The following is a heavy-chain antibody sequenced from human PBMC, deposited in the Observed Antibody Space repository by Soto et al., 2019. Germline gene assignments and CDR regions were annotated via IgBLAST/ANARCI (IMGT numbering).Heavy chain of an antibody. CDR2: IWYDGSNK. CDR1: GFTFSSYG. D-gene: IGHD2-2*01. V-gene: IGHV3-33*01. J-gene: IGHJ4*02. CDR3: ARGTSLRYCSSTSCFGDDD. Sequence: GGSLRLSCAASGFTFSSYGMHWVRQAPGKGLEWVAVIWYDGSNKYYADSVKGRFTISRDNSKNTLYLQMNSLRAEDTAVYYCARGTSLRYCSSTSCFGDDDWGQGTLVTVSS.